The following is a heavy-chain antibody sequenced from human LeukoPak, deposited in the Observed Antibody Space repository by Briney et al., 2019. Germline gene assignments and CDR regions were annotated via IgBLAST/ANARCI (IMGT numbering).Heavy chain of an antibody. V-gene: IGHV4-34*01. J-gene: IGHJ4*02. CDR1: GGSFSVYY. CDR3: ASLDYYGSGREDY. D-gene: IGHD3-10*01. Sequence: SETLSLTCAVYGGSFSVYYWSWIRQPPGKGLEWIGEINYSGSTNYNPSLKSRVTISVDTSKNQFSLKLSSVTGADTAVYYCASLDYYGSGREDYWGQGTLVTVSS. CDR2: INYSGST.